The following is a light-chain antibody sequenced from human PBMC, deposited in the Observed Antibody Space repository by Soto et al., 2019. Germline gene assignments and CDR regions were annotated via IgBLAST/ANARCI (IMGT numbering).Light chain of an antibody. CDR1: SSDIGAGYD. Sequence: QSVLTQPPSVSGAPGQRVTISCTGSSSDIGAGYDVHWYQQLPGTAPKLLIYGNNNRPSGVPDRFSGSKPGTSASLAITGLQAEDEADYYCQSYDTSLTGSYVFGTGTKVT. V-gene: IGLV1-40*01. J-gene: IGLJ1*01. CDR2: GNN. CDR3: QSYDTSLTGSYV.